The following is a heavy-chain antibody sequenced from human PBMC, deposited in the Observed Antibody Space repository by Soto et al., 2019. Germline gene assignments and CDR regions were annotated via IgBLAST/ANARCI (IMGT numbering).Heavy chain of an antibody. CDR3: TSSYSTSSSPDY. CDR2: VYHSGST. J-gene: IGHJ4*02. V-gene: IGHV4-59*01. Sequence: SETLSRTGSVSGGSMRNYYWNWIRQPPGRGLEWIGYVYHSGSTNYNPSLKSRASMSVDVSRNHFSLTLHSVTAADTAVYFCTSSYSTSSSPDYWGQGTLVTVSS. D-gene: IGHD6-6*01. CDR1: GGSMRNYY.